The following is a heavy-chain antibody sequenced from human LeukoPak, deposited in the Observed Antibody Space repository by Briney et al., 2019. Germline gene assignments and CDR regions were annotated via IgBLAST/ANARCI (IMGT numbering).Heavy chain of an antibody. J-gene: IGHJ4*02. CDR2: IIPIFGTA. D-gene: IGHD1-26*01. Sequence: SVKVSCKASGGTFSSYAISWVRQAPGQGLEWMGGIIPIFGTANYAQKFQGRVTITTDESTSTAYMELSSPRSEDTAVYYCARGWELLAALDYWGQGTLVTVSS. CDR3: ARGWELLAALDY. CDR1: GGTFSSYA. V-gene: IGHV1-69*05.